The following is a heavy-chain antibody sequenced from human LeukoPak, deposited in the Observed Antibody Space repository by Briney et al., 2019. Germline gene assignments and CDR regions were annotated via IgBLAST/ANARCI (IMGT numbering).Heavy chain of an antibody. V-gene: IGHV4-34*01. CDR1: GGSFSGYY. CDR2: INHSGSA. CDR3: ARAMGYYYDSSGHLDY. D-gene: IGHD3-22*01. Sequence: SETLSLTCAVYGGSFSGYYWSWIRQPPGKGLEWIGEINHSGSANYNPSLKSRVTISVDTSKNQFSLKLSSVTAADTAVYYCARAMGYYYDSSGHLDYWGQGTLVTVSS. J-gene: IGHJ4*02.